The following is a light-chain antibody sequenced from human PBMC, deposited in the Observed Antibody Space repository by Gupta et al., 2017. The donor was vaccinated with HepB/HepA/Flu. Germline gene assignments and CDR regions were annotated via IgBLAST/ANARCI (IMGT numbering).Light chain of an antibody. V-gene: IGLV3-19*01. CDR1: SLRTYY. CDR3: NSRDNSGDQVL. CDR2: RGN. Sequence: SSELPQYPAVSVALGQTVNITCQGDSLRTYYASWYQQKPGQAPLLVLYRGNNRPSGIPDRFSGSNSGNTASLAITGAQPEDEADYYCNSRDNSGDQVLFGGGTKLTVL. J-gene: IGLJ3*02.